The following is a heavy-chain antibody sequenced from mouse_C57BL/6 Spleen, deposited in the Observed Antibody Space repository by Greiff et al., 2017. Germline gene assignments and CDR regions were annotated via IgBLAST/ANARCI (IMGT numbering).Heavy chain of an antibody. J-gene: IGHJ4*01. Sequence: QVQLQQPGAELVKPGASVKVSCKASGYTFTSYWMHWVKQRPGPGLAWIGWIHPSASDTNYNQKFKGKATLTVDKSSSSAYMQLSSLTSEDSAVYYCAIPGSSGKNAMDYWGQGTSVTVSS. CDR1: GYTFTSYW. V-gene: IGHV1-74*01. CDR2: IHPSASDT. D-gene: IGHD1-1*01. CDR3: AIPGSSGKNAMDY.